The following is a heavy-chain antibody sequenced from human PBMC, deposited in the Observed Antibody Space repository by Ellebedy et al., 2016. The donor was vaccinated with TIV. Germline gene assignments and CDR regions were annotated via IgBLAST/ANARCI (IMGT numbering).Heavy chain of an antibody. J-gene: IGHJ4*02. CDR3: GEGVADPLDY. CDR2: IKTEGEGGAT. Sequence: GGSLRLSXAASGFTSGFTFINFAMTWVRQGPGKGLEWVGRIKTEGEGGATDYAAPVKGRFTISRDESKKMVFLQMDSLRSEDTGVYYCGEGVADPLDYWGKGTRVIVSS. D-gene: IGHD6-19*01. CDR1: GFTFINFA. V-gene: IGHV3-15*01.